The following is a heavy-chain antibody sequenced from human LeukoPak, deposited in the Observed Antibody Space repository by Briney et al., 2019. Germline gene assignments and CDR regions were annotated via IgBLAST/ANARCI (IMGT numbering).Heavy chain of an antibody. V-gene: IGHV7-4-1*02. Sequence: GASVKVSCKASGYTFTSYAMNWVRQAPGQGLEWMGWINTNTGNPTYAQGFTGRFVFSLDTSVSTAYLQISSLKAEDTAVYYCARGMTMYYYDSSGYYPLGYWGQGTLVTVSS. CDR1: GYTFTSYA. CDR3: ARGMTMYYYDSSGYYPLGY. J-gene: IGHJ4*02. CDR2: INTNTGNP. D-gene: IGHD3-22*01.